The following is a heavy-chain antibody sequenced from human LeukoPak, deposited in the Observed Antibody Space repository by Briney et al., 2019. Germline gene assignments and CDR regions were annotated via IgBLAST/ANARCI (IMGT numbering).Heavy chain of an antibody. CDR2: ISSRGTTM. V-gene: IGHV3-48*03. Sequence: GGSLRLSCEASGFSIKIYEINWVRQAPGKALEWVSYISSRGTTMYYADSVRGRFTVSRDNAENSVYLQMNSVKAEDTAVYYCARENVNGYHSFDFWGQGTLVAVSS. CDR1: GFSIKIYE. D-gene: IGHD5-12*01. CDR3: ARENVNGYHSFDF. J-gene: IGHJ4*02.